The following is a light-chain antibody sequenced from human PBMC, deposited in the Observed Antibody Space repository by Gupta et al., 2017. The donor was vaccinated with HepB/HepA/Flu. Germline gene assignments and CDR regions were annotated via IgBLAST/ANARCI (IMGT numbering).Light chain of an antibody. Sequence: IVMTQSPLSLPVTPGEPASISCRSSQSLLPSNGYNYLDWYLQKPGQSPQLLIYLGSSRASGVPERFSGSGSGTDFTLKINKVEAEDAEVYYCKQALQTPLTFGEGTKVEIK. CDR3: KQALQTPLT. J-gene: IGKJ1*01. CDR2: LGS. V-gene: IGKV2-28*01. CDR1: QSLLPSNGYNY.